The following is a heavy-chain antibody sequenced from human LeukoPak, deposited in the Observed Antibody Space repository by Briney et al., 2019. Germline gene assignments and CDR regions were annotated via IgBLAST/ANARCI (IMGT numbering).Heavy chain of an antibody. CDR1: AGSISSYY. D-gene: IGHD3-22*01. Sequence: PSETLSLTCTVSAGSISSYYWSWIRQPPGKGRVWIVYIYYSASTNYNPSLKSRVTISVDTSKNQLSLTLSPVTAADTAVYYCARDGMIVGIDTWGEGTQVTVSS. V-gene: IGHV4-59*01. CDR2: IYYSAST. CDR3: ARDGMIVGIDT. J-gene: IGHJ5*02.